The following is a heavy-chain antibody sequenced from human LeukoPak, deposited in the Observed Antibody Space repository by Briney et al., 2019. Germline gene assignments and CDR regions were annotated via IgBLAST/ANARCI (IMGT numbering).Heavy chain of an antibody. Sequence: GGSLRLSCAASGFTFSSYGMHWVRQAPGKGLEWVAVISYDGSNKYYADSVKGRFTISRDNSKNTLYLQMNSLRAEDTAVYYCAKQTTVTTVYYFDYWGQGTLVTVSS. D-gene: IGHD4-17*01. J-gene: IGHJ4*02. CDR1: GFTFSSYG. CDR2: ISYDGSNK. V-gene: IGHV3-30*18. CDR3: AKQTTVTTVYYFDY.